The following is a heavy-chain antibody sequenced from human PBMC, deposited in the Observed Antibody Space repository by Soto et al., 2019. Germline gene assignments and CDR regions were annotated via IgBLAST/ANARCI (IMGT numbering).Heavy chain of an antibody. D-gene: IGHD2-2*02. CDR2: IFHSGST. V-gene: IGHV4-30-4*01. J-gene: IGHJ2*01. CDR3: AREIIPLNTDWYFDL. CDR1: GGSISGGIYY. Sequence: QVQLQESGPGLVKPSETLSLTCTVSGGSISGGIYYWSWVRQSPGKGLEWIGYIFHSGSTFYNPSLGSRVTISVDTSKKQFSLRLSSVTAADTAVYYCAREIIPLNTDWYFDLWGRGTLVTV.